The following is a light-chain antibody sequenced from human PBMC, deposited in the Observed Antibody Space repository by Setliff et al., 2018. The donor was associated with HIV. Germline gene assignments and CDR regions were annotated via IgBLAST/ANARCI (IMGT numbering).Light chain of an antibody. J-gene: IGLJ1*01. CDR1: SSDIGGYNY. V-gene: IGLV2-14*01. CDR2: DVS. Sequence: QSALTQPASVSGSPGQSITISCTGTSSDIGGYNYVSWYQQNPGKAPKLMVYDVSQRPSGVSNRFSGSKSGNTASLTISGLQAEDEADYYCSSYTSSTTYVFGPGTKVTVL. CDR3: SSYTSSTTYV.